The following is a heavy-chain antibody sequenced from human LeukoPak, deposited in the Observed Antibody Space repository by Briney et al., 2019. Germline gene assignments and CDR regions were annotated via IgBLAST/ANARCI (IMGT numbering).Heavy chain of an antibody. J-gene: IGHJ3*02. CDR1: GYSFTSYW. D-gene: IGHD3-22*01. CDR3: ASIGDYYDSSGYGPIDAFDI. V-gene: IGHV5-51*01. CDR2: IYPGDSDT. Sequence: HGESLKISCKGSGYSFTSYWIGWVRQMPGKGLEWMGIIYPGDSDTRYSPSFQGQVTISADKSISTAYLQWSSLKASDTAMYYRASIGDYYDSSGYGPIDAFDIWGQGTMVTVSS.